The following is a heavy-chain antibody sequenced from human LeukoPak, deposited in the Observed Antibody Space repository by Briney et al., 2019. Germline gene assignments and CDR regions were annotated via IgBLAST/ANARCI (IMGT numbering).Heavy chain of an antibody. CDR2: IYTSGNT. CDR3: AGYYYESSGYSDY. V-gene: IGHV4-61*02. J-gene: IGHJ4*02. Sequence: SQTLSLTCTVSGGSMSSGSYYWSWIRQPAGKGLEWIERIYTSGNTNDNPALKSRGTISVDTSKNQCSLKLSSVTAADTAVYYCAGYYYESSGYSDYWGQGTLVTVSS. D-gene: IGHD3-22*01. CDR1: GGSMSSGSYY.